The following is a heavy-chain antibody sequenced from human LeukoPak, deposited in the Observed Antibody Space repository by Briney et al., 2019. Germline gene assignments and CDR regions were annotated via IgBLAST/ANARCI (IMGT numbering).Heavy chain of an antibody. CDR2: INHSGST. Sequence: SETLSLTCAVYGGSFSGYYWSWIRQPPGKGQEWIGEINHSGSTNYNPSLKSRVTISVDTSKSQFSLKLSSVTAADTAVYYCARRYCSSTSCYYFDYWGQGTLVTVSS. D-gene: IGHD2-2*01. CDR1: GGSFSGYY. V-gene: IGHV4-34*01. J-gene: IGHJ4*02. CDR3: ARRYCSSTSCYYFDY.